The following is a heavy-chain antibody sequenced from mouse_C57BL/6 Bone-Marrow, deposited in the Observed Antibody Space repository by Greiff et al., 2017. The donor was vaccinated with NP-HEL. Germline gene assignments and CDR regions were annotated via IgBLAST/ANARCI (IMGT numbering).Heavy chain of an antibody. D-gene: IGHD1-1*01. CDR3: TREVVARYWYFDV. CDR2: IDPETGGT. V-gene: IGHV1-15*01. J-gene: IGHJ1*03. Sequence: QVQLQQSGAELVRPGASVTLSCKASGYTFTDYEMHWVKQTPVHGLEWIGAIDPETGGTAYNQKFKGKAILTADKSSSTAYMELRSLTSEDSAVYYCTREVVARYWYFDVWGTGTTVTVSS. CDR1: GYTFTDYE.